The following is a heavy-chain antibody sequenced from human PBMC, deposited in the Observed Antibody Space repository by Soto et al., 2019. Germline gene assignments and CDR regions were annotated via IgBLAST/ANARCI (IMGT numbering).Heavy chain of an antibody. CDR3: ARSGWDEWLRPYFDY. J-gene: IGHJ4*02. CDR1: GGSFSGYY. D-gene: IGHD5-12*01. CDR2: INHSGST. Sequence: PSETLSLTCAVYGGSFSGYYWSWIRQPPGKGLEWIGEINHSGSTNYNPSLKSRVTISVDTSKNQFSLKLSSVTAADTAVYYCARSGWDEWLRPYFDYWGQGTLVTVSS. V-gene: IGHV4-34*01.